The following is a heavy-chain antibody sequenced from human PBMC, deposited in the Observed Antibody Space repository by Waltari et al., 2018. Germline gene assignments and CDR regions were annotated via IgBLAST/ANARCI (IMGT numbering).Heavy chain of an antibody. CDR2: INHSGST. J-gene: IGHJ4*02. CDR3: ARVRTYSTSIDY. Sequence: QVQLQQWGAGLLKPSETLSLTCAVYGGSFSGYYWSWIRQPPGKGLEWIGEINHSGSTNYNPSLKSRVTISVDTSKNQFSLKLSSVTAADTAVYYCARVRTYSTSIDYWGQGTLVTVSS. V-gene: IGHV4-34*01. D-gene: IGHD2-2*01. CDR1: GGSFSGYY.